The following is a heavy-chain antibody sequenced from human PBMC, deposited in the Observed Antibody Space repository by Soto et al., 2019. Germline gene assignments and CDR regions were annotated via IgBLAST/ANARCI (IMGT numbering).Heavy chain of an antibody. D-gene: IGHD2-8*01. CDR2: INHSGST. CDR1: GGSISSSSYY. Sequence: SETLSLTCSVSGGSISSSSYYWGWIRQPPGKGLEWIGSINHSGSTNYNPSLKSRVTISVDTSKNQFSLKLSSVTAADTAVYYCARPYDRQSRVLYYMEVWGKGTTVTVSS. V-gene: IGHV4-39*07. J-gene: IGHJ6*03. CDR3: ARPYDRQSRVLYYMEV.